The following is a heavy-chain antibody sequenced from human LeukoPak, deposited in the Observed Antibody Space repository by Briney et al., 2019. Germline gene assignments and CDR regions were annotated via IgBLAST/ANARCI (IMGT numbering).Heavy chain of an antibody. V-gene: IGHV4-39*01. D-gene: IGHD5-24*01. Sequence: SETLSLTCTVSVGSISGSSYSWGWIRQPPGKGLEWIGNINFSWRTYYNPSLKSRVTISVDTSKNQFSLKLNSVTAADTAIYHCARLVPEATSRDFDYWGQGALVTVSS. J-gene: IGHJ4*02. CDR2: INFSWRT. CDR3: ARLVPEATSRDFDY. CDR1: VGSISGSSYS.